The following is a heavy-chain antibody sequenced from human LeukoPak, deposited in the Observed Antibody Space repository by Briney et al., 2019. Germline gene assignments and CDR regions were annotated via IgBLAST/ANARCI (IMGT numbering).Heavy chain of an antibody. Sequence: PGGSLRLSCAASGFTFSSYAMSWVRQAPGKGLEWVSAISGSGGSTYYADSVKGRFTISRDNSKNTLYLQMNSLRAEDTAVYYCARDFLTSTRVSGVLDYWGQGTLVTVSS. D-gene: IGHD3-10*01. CDR2: ISGSGGST. CDR3: ARDFLTSTRVSGVLDY. CDR1: GFTFSSYA. J-gene: IGHJ4*02. V-gene: IGHV3-23*01.